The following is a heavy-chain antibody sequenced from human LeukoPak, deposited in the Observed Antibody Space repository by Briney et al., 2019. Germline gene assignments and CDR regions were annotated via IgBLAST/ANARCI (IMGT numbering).Heavy chain of an antibody. D-gene: IGHD3-22*01. V-gene: IGHV4-59*01. J-gene: IGHJ4*02. CDR1: GDSISTYY. CDR2: LYYNGST. Sequence: SETLSLTCTVSGDSISTYYWTWIRQPPGKGLEWIAYLYYNGSTNYNPSLKSRVTMSLDTSKEQFSLKLSSVTAADTAVYYCARGRHYDSSGLVFDYWGQGTLVSVSS. CDR3: ARGRHYDSSGLVFDY.